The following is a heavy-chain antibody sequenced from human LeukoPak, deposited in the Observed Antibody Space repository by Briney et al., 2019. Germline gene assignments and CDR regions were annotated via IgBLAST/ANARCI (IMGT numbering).Heavy chain of an antibody. V-gene: IGHV4-39*01. D-gene: IGHD3-9*01. CDR3: AGPTGYYSFDY. CDR2: IYHSGST. CDR1: GGSISSSSYY. Sequence: SETLSLTCTVSGGSISSSSYYWGWIRQPPGKGLEWIGSIYHSGSTYYNPSLKSRVTISVDTSKNQFSLKLSSVTAADTAVYYCAGPTGYYSFDYWGQGTLVTVSS. J-gene: IGHJ4*02.